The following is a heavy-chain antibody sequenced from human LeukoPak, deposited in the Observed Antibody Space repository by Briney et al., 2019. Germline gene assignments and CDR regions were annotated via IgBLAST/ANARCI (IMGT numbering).Heavy chain of an antibody. D-gene: IGHD6-13*01. CDR1: GYTFTSYG. V-gene: IGHV1-18*01. Sequence: ASVKVSCKASGYTFTSYGISWARQAPGQGLEWMGWINPNSGGTNYAQKLQGRVTMTTDTSTSTAYMELRSLRSDDTAVYYCARDQKQPNSAAAGTFDYWGQGTLVTVSS. CDR3: ARDQKQPNSAAAGTFDY. J-gene: IGHJ4*02. CDR2: INPNSGGT.